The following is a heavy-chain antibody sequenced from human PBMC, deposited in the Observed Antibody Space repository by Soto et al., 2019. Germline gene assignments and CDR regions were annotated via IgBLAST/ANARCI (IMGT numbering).Heavy chain of an antibody. J-gene: IGHJ6*02. V-gene: IGHV3-23*01. CDR2: ISGSGGST. CDR1: GFTFSSYA. CDR3: AKDGVAGTYYYYGMDV. D-gene: IGHD6-19*01. Sequence: GGSLRLSCAASGFTFSSYAMSWVRQAPGKGLEWVSAISGSGGSTYYADSVKGRFTISRDNSKNTLYLQMNSLRAEDTAVYYCAKDGVAGTYYYYGMDVWGQGTTVTISS.